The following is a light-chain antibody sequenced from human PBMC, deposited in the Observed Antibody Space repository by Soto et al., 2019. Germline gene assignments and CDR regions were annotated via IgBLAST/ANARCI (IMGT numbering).Light chain of an antibody. J-gene: IGKJ1*01. CDR3: MQTVAGPST. Sequence: DIVLTQTPLSLSVTPGQPASSSCKSSQSLVFCDGKTYFYWYLQKPGQPPHLLIYAVSNRFSGVTDRFRGCGSGTDFTLRISRVEAEDVGIYYCMQTVAGPSTFGQGTKVEI. V-gene: IGKV2D-29*01. CDR1: QSLVFCDGKTY. CDR2: AVS.